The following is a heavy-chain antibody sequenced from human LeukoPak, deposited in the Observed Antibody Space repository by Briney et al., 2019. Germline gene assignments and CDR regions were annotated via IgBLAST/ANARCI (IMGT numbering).Heavy chain of an antibody. CDR3: ARGTTVIGYYYYYYMDV. J-gene: IGHJ6*03. D-gene: IGHD4-17*01. CDR2: IYTSGST. Sequence: SETLSLTCTVSGGSISSYYWSWIRQPAGKGLEWIGRIYTSGSTNYNPSLKSRVTMSVDTSKNQFSLKLSSVTAADTAVYYCARGTTVIGYYYYYYMDVWGKGTTVIISS. CDR1: GGSISSYY. V-gene: IGHV4-4*07.